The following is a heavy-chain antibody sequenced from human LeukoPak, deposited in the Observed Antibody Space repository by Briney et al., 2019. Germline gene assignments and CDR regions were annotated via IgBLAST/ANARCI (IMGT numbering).Heavy chain of an antibody. D-gene: IGHD6-19*01. Sequence: ASVKVSCKASGYTFTGYYMHWVRQAPGQGLEWMGWINPNSGGTNYAQKFQGRVTMTRDTSISTAYMELSRLRSDDTAVYYCARSGPSGVAGRAGWFDPWGQGTLVTASS. CDR2: INPNSGGT. J-gene: IGHJ5*02. V-gene: IGHV1-2*02. CDR1: GYTFTGYY. CDR3: ARSGPSGVAGRAGWFDP.